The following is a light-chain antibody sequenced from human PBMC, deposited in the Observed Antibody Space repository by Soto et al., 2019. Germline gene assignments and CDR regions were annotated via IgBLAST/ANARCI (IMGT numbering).Light chain of an antibody. Sequence: EIVLTQSPGTLSLSPGERATLSCRTSQSVTSNYLAWYQQKPGQAPRLLIYGASSRATGIPDRFSVSGPGTDFTLTISRVEPEDVAVYYCQQYVSSPPYTFGQGTKLEIK. CDR3: QQYVSSPPYT. V-gene: IGKV3-20*01. J-gene: IGKJ2*01. CDR1: QSVTSNY. CDR2: GAS.